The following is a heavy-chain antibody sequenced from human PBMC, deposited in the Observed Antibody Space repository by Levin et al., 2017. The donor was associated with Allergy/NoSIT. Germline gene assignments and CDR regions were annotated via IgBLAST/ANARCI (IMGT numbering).Heavy chain of an antibody. CDR3: VKAAAGQLGYYFDY. V-gene: IGHV3-64D*06. CDR1: GFTFSSYA. D-gene: IGHD6-13*01. CDR2: ISSNGGST. J-gene: IGHJ4*02. Sequence: GGSLRLSCSASGFTFSSYAMHWVRQAPGKGLEYVSAISSNGGSTYYADSVKGRFTISRDNSKNTLYLQMSSLRAEDTAVYYCVKAAAGQLGYYFDYWGQGTLVTVSS.